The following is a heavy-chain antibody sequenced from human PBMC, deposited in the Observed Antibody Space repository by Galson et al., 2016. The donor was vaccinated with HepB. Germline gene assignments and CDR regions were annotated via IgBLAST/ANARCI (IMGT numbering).Heavy chain of an antibody. D-gene: IGHD6-19*01. CDR2: ISRSSSTI. CDR1: GFTFSSYS. V-gene: IGHV3-48*01. J-gene: IGHJ4*02. Sequence: SLRLSCAASGFTFSSYSMNWVRQAPGKGLEWVSYISRSSSTISYADSLKGRFTISRDNSKNTLYLQMNSLIPEDTAVYYFAKDRPYSSGWSGELGSWGQGTLVTVSS. CDR3: AKDRPYSSGWSGELGS.